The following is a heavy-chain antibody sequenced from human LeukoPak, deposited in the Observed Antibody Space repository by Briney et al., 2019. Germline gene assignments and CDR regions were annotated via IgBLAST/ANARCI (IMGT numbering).Heavy chain of an antibody. J-gene: IGHJ4*02. V-gene: IGHV3-21*01. CDR2: ISSSSSYI. CDR1: GFTFSSYS. D-gene: IGHD3-3*01. CDR3: ASHPGYDFWSGYSY. Sequence: GGSLRLSCAASGFTFSSYSMNWVRQAPGKGLEWVSSISSSSSYIYYADSVKGRFTISRDNAKKTLYLQMNSLRAEDTAVYYCASHPGYDFWSGYSYWGQGSLVTVSS.